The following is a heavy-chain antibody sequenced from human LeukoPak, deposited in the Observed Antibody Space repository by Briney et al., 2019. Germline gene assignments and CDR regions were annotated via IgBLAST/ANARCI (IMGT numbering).Heavy chain of an antibody. V-gene: IGHV4-34*01. J-gene: IGHJ5*02. Sequence: SETLSLTCAVYGGSFSGYYWSWIRQPPGKGLEWIGEINHSGSTNYNPSLKSRVTISVDTSKNQFSLKLSSVTAADTAVYYCARGLDGDYSSTICYNWFDPWGQGTLVTVSS. CDR2: INHSGST. CDR1: GGSFSGYY. D-gene: IGHD2-2*01. CDR3: ARGLDGDYSSTICYNWFDP.